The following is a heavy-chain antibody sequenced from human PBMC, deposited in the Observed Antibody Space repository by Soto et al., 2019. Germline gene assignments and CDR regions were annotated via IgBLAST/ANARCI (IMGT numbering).Heavy chain of an antibody. CDR2: IYYSGST. V-gene: IGHV4-59*08. J-gene: IGHJ6*03. Sequence: PSETLSLTFTVSGGSISSYYWSWIRQPPGKGLEWIGYIYYSGSTNYNPSLKSRVTISVDTSKNQFSLKLSSVTAADTAVYYCGRQLYYYYYMDVWGKGTTVTVSS. CDR1: GGSISSYY. CDR3: GRQLYYYYYMDV.